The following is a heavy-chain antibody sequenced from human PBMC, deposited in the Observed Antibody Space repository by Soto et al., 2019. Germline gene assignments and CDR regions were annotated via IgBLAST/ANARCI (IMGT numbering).Heavy chain of an antibody. CDR3: AKFLGGIPARPFDS. CDR2: ISGSAITT. Sequence: QVQLVESGGGLVKPGGSVRLSCAASGFTFSDSYMSWVRQAPGKGLEWVSYISGSAITTSHADSAKGRFTISRDNGKNSVYLQMDSLRAEDTAVYYCAKFLGGIPARPFDSWGQGTLVTVSS. V-gene: IGHV3-11*01. D-gene: IGHD6-6*01. CDR1: GFTFSDSY. J-gene: IGHJ4*02.